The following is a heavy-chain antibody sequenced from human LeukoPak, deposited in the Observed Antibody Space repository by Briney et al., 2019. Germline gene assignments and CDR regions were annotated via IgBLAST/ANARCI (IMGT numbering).Heavy chain of an antibody. CDR1: GYTFTSYG. CDR3: ARDRLAAADAAEYFQH. D-gene: IGHD6-13*01. J-gene: IGHJ1*01. Sequence: ASVKVSCKASGYTFTSYGISWVRQAPGQGLEWMGWISAYNGNTNYAQKLQGRVTMTTDTSTSTAYMELRSLRSDDTAVYYCARDRLAAADAAEYFQHWGLGTLVTVSS. V-gene: IGHV1-18*01. CDR2: ISAYNGNT.